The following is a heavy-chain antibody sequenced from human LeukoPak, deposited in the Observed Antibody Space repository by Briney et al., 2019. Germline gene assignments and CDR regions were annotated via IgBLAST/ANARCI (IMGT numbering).Heavy chain of an antibody. V-gene: IGHV3-30*04. J-gene: IGHJ4*02. Sequence: PGRSLRFSCAASGFTFSSYAMHWVPKAPGKGLEWVAVISYDGSNQYYADSVKGRFTISRDNSKNTLYLQMNSLRAEDTAVYYCARDTAVRGFDYWGQGTLVTVSS. CDR2: ISYDGSNQ. CDR3: ARDTAVRGFDY. CDR1: GFTFSSYA. D-gene: IGHD3-10*01.